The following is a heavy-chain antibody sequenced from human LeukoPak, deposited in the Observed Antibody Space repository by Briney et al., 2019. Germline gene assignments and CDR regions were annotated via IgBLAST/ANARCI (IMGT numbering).Heavy chain of an antibody. J-gene: IGHJ3*02. CDR2: ISSSGSTI. CDR3: ARDLSGSGNNDAFDI. V-gene: IGHV3-11*01. Sequence: PGGSLRLSCAASGFTFSDYYMSWLRQAPGKGLEWVSYISSSGSTIYYADSVKGRFTISRDNAKNSLYLQMNSLRAEDTAVYYCARDLSGSGNNDAFDIWGQGTMVTVSS. D-gene: IGHD3-10*01. CDR1: GFTFSDYY.